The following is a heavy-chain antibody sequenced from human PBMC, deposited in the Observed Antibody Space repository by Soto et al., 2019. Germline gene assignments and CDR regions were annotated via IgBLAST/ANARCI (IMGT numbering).Heavy chain of an antibody. CDR2: INHSGST. Sequence: SETLSLTCAVYGGSFRGYYWSWIRQPPGKGLEWIGEINHSGSTNYNPSLKSRVTISVDTSKNQFSLKLSSVTAADTAVYYCAGGVRDTKYCSGGSCYRPRYFDYWGQGTLVTVSS. CDR1: GGSFRGYY. J-gene: IGHJ4*02. V-gene: IGHV4-34*01. CDR3: AGGVRDTKYCSGGSCYRPRYFDY. D-gene: IGHD2-15*01.